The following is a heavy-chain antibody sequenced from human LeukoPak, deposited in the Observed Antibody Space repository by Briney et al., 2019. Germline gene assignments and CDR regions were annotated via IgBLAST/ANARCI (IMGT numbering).Heavy chain of an antibody. V-gene: IGHV2-5*02. J-gene: IGHJ4*02. CDR2: IYFDDDV. CDR1: GFSLSTNGVG. CDR3: AYSRRGAPTGIEHYYFDS. Sequence: SGPTLVKPTQTLTLTCTFSGFSLSTNGVGVGWIRPPPGKALEWLALIYFDDDVRYSPSPKSRLTIIRDTCKNQVVLTMTNMDPMDTATFFCAYSRRGAPTGIEHYYFDSWGQGTLVTVSS. D-gene: IGHD6-13*01.